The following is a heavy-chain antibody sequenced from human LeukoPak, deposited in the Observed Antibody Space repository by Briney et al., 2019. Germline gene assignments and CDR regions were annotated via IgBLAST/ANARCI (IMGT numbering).Heavy chain of an antibody. V-gene: IGHV4-4*02. D-gene: IGHD3-10*01. CDR3: ARSSVRDYYGSGSYSKVRYYYYGMDV. CDR2: IYHSGST. Sequence: SGTLSLTCAVSGGSISSSNWWSWVRQPPGKGLEWIGEIYHSGSTNYNPSLKSRVTISVDKSKNQFSLKLSSVTAADTAVYYCARSSVRDYYGSGSYSKVRYYYYGMDVWGQGTTVTVSS. CDR1: GGSISSSNW. J-gene: IGHJ6*02.